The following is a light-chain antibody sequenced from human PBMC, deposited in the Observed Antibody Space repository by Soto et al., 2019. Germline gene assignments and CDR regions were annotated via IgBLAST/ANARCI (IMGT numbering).Light chain of an antibody. CDR2: WAS. CDR3: QQYFNTPFT. CDR1: QSVLYSSQKKNF. V-gene: IGKV4-1*01. J-gene: IGKJ2*01. Sequence: DIVMTQSPDSLAVSLGERATINCKSSQSVLYSSQKKNFLAWYQQTPGQPPKLLIYWASTRESGVPDRFRGSGSGTDFTLTISSLQAEDVAVYFCQQYFNTPFTFGQGTKLEIK.